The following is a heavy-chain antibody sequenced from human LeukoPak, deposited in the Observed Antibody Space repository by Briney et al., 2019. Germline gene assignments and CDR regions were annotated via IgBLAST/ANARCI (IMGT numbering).Heavy chain of an antibody. CDR2: ISYDGSNN. D-gene: IGHD3-22*01. CDR3: ARDGSGYWFDY. V-gene: IGHV3-30*04. CDR1: GFSFSSFA. J-gene: IGHJ4*02. Sequence: GGSLRLSCAASGFSFSSFAMHWVRQAPGKGLEWVAVISYDGSNNYDADSVKGRFTISRDNSKNTLYLQMNSLRAEDTAVYYCARDGSGYWFDYWGQGTLATVSS.